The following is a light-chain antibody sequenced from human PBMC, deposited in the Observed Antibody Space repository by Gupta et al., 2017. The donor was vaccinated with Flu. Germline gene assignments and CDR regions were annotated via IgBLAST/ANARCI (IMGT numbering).Light chain of an antibody. CDR3: ATWDASLSGRV. CDR2: KNN. V-gene: IGLV1-47*01. Sequence: QSVLTQPPSASGTPGQRVTISCSGSTSNVGRSYVYWYQQLPGTAPRLLIYKNNQRPSGAPDRFSGSKSGSSASLAISGLRSDDEAAYYCATWDASLSGRVFGGGTRLT. J-gene: IGLJ3*02. CDR1: TSNVGRSY.